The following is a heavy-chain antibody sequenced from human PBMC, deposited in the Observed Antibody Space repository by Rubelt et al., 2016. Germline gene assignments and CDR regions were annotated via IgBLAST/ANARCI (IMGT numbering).Heavy chain of an antibody. J-gene: IGHJ4*02. CDR1: GYTFTGYY. Sequence: QVQLVQSGAEVKKPGASVKVSCKTSGYTFTGYYMHWVRQAPGQGLEWMGRINPNSGDTNYAQKFQGRVTMTRDTSISTAHMELNRLTSDDTAVYYCARDSRVSFDYWGQGTLVTVSS. D-gene: IGHD2-21*01. V-gene: IGHV1-2*06. CDR3: ARDSRVSFDY. CDR2: INPNSGDT.